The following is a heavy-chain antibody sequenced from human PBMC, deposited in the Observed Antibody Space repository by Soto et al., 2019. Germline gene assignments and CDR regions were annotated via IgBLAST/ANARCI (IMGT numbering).Heavy chain of an antibody. J-gene: IGHJ4*02. CDR2: IGDDGSYK. D-gene: IGHD4-17*01. CDR1: AFTFSSYA. CDR3: ARDPSYGATVVDY. Sequence: QVQLVESGGGVVQPGRSLRLSCAASAFTFSSYAMHWVRQAPGKGLEWVAVIGDDGSYKYYADSVKGRFTISRDNSKNTLYLHMNTLSAEDTAVYYCARDPSYGATVVDYWGQGTLVTVSS. V-gene: IGHV3-33*01.